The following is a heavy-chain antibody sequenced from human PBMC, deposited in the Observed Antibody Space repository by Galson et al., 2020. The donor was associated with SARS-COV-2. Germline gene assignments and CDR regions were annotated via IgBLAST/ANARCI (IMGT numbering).Heavy chain of an antibody. CDR2: ISYEGSKK. V-gene: IGHV3-30*18. CDR1: GFTFNNYG. J-gene: IGHJ3*01. Sequence: SLTISCVASGFTFNNYGMHWVRQAPGRGLEWVAVISYEGSKKSYADSVNGRFTISRDSVQNTLYLQMNSLRPDDTAVYFCAKASSILWFGQFRADALDVWGQGTRVTVSS. D-gene: IGHD3-10*01. CDR3: AKASSILWFGQFRADALDV.